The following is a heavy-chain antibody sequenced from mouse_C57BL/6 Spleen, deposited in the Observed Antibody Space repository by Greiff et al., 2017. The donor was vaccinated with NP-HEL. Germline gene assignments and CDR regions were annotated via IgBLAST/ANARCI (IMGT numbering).Heavy chain of an antibody. D-gene: IGHD2-13*01. CDR2: INPNNGGT. J-gene: IGHJ2*01. CDR3: ARRRLLEYYFDY. V-gene: IGHV1-26*01. Sequence: EVQLQQSGPELVKPGASVKISCKASGYTFTDYYMNWVKQSHGKSLEWIGDINPNNGGTSYNQKFKGKATLTVDKSSSTAYMELRSLTSEDSAVYYCARRRLLEYYFDYWGKGTTLTVSS. CDR1: GYTFTDYY.